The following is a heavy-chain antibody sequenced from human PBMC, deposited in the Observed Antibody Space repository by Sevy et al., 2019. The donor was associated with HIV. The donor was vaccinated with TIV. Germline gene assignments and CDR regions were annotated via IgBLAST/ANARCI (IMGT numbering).Heavy chain of an antibody. D-gene: IGHD3-16*01. CDR2: IKQDGSQK. CDR3: ARKVGDQ. Sequence: GGSLRLSCVASGFTFSDYWMSWVRQAPGKGLEWVANIKQDGSQKYYIDSVKGRFTIFRDNAKNSVYLQMNSLRDDEAVYYCARKVGDQWGQGTLVTVS. J-gene: IGHJ4*02. CDR1: GFTFSDYW. V-gene: IGHV3-7*02.